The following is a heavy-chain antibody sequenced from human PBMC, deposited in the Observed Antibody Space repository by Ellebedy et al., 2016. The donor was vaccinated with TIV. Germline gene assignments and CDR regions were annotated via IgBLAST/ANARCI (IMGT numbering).Heavy chain of an antibody. J-gene: IGHJ2*01. Sequence: SETLSLXXTVSGGSISSGGYYWSWIRQPPGKGLEWIGYIYSSGSTNYNPSLKSRVTMSVDMSKNQFSLNLSSVTAADTAVYYCARDRVTEYFDLWGRGTLVTVSS. CDR2: IYSSGST. D-gene: IGHD2-8*02. V-gene: IGHV4-61*08. CDR1: GGSISSGGYY. CDR3: ARDRVTEYFDL.